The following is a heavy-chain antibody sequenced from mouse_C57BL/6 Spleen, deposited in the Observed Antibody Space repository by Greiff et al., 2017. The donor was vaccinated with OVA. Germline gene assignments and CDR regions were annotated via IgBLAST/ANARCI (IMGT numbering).Heavy chain of an antibody. CDR2: ISNGGGST. J-gene: IGHJ2*01. V-gene: IGHV5-12*01. CDR1: GFTFSDYY. Sequence: EVNVVESGGGLVQPGGSLKLSCAASGFTFSDYYMYWVRQTPEKRLEWVAYISNGGGSTYYPDTVKGRFTISRDNAKNTLYLQMSRLKSEDTAMYYCARQGYDYDVGLYFDYWGQGTTLTVSS. CDR3: ARQGYDYDVGLYFDY. D-gene: IGHD2-4*01.